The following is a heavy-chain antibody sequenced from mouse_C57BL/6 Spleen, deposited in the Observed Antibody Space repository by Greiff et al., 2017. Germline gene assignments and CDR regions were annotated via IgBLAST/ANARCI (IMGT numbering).Heavy chain of an antibody. CDR1: GYSITSGYD. D-gene: IGHD1-1*01. Sequence: EVQLQQSGPGMVKPSQSLSLTCTVTGYSITSGYDWHWIRHFPGNKLEWMGYISYSGSTNYNPSLKSRISITHDTSKNHFFLKLNSVTTEDTATYYCAREGGSSYWYFDVWGTGTTVTVSS. CDR2: ISYSGST. J-gene: IGHJ1*03. V-gene: IGHV3-1*01. CDR3: AREGGSSYWYFDV.